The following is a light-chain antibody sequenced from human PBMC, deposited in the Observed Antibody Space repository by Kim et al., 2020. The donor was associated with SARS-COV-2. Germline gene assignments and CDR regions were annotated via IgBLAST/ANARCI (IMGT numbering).Light chain of an antibody. V-gene: IGLV2-14*04. CDR1: SSDIGAYNY. CDR3: SSFTTSDAWV. Sequence: GHSITTSGTGTSSDIGAYNYGSWCQQHPGKAPKPLIFHVSKRPSGVSSRFSGSKSANTASLTISGLQAEDEADYYCSSFTTSDAWVFGGGTKVTVL. CDR2: HVS. J-gene: IGLJ3*02.